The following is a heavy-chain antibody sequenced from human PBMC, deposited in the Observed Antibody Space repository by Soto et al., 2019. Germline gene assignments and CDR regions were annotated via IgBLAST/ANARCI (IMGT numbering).Heavy chain of an antibody. J-gene: IGHJ6*03. CDR1: GFTFSSYA. CDR3: GRDLYSSSLYYYYYRDV. D-gene: IGHD6-13*01. CDR2: ISSNGGSI. Sequence: PGGSLRLSCAASGFTFSSYAMHWVRQAPGKGLEYVSAISSNGGSIYYANSVKRRFTISRDNSKNTLYLQMGSLRAEDMAVYYWGRDLYSSSLYYYYYRDVWGKGTRVTVS. V-gene: IGHV3-64*01.